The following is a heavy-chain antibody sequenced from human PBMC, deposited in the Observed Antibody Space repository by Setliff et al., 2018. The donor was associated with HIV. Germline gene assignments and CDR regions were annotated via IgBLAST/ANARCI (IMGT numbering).Heavy chain of an antibody. CDR2: LFYNGAT. CDR3: ARHFRYPGIAVAGIDY. Sequence: SETLSLTCTVSGGSISSVGYYWGWIRQPPGKGLESIGTLFYNGATYYSPSLKGRVIISVDTSKNQFSLRLTSVTAADTAVYYCARHFRYPGIAVAGIDYWGQGTLVTVSS. J-gene: IGHJ4*03. CDR1: GGSISSVGYY. V-gene: IGHV4-39*01. D-gene: IGHD6-19*01.